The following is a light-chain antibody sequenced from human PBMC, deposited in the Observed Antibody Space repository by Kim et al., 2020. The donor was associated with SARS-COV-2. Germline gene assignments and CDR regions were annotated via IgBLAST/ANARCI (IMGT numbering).Light chain of an antibody. CDR1: QSVSSTY. V-gene: IGKV3-20*01. Sequence: EIVLTQSPGTLSLSPGETVTLSCRASQSVSSTYLAWYQQKPGQAPRLLIYGASIRATGIPDRFSGSGSGTDFTLTVSRLEPEDFAVYYCQQSGNSPPFTFGQGTKLEI. CDR2: GAS. CDR3: QQSGNSPPFT. J-gene: IGKJ2*01.